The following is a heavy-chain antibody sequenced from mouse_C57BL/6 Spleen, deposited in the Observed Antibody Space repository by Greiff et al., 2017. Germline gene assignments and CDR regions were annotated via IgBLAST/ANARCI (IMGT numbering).Heavy chain of an antibody. V-gene: IGHV1-7*01. J-gene: IGHJ3*01. CDR2: INPSSGYT. D-gene: IGHD2-4*01. Sequence: QVQLKESGAELAKPGASVKLSCKASGYTFTSYWMHWVKQRPGQGLEWIGYINPSSGYTKYNQKFKDKATLTADKSSSTAYMQLSGLTYEDSAVYYCAKHDYDEGWFAYWGQGTLVTVSA. CDR1: GYTFTSYW. CDR3: AKHDYDEGWFAY.